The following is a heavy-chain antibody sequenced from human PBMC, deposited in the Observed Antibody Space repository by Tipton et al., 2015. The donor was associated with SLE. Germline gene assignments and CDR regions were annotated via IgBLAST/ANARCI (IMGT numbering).Heavy chain of an antibody. CDR3: ARDGYCSSTSCYRGDY. CDR1: GGSISSSSYY. V-gene: IGHV4-39*07. Sequence: TLSLTCTVSGGSISSSSYYWGWICQPPGKGLEWIGSIYYSGSTYYNPSLKSRVTISVDTSKNQFSLKLSSVTAADTAVYYCARDGYCSSTSCYRGDYWGQGTLVTVSS. J-gene: IGHJ4*02. D-gene: IGHD2-2*03. CDR2: IYYSGST.